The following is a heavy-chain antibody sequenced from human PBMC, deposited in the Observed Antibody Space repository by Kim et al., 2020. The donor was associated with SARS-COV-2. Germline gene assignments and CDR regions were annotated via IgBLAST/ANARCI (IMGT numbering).Heavy chain of an antibody. J-gene: IGHJ5*02. CDR3: ARVPVGARSNWFDP. Sequence: SPSFQGQVTISADKSISTAYLQWSSLKASDTAMYYCARVPVGARSNWFDPWGQGTLVTVSS. D-gene: IGHD1-26*01. V-gene: IGHV5-51*01.